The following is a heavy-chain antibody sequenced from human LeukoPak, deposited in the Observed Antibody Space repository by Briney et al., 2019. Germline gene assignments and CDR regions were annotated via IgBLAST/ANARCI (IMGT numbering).Heavy chain of an antibody. J-gene: IGHJ6*04. CDR3: ARAWGRAVAGIYYYYGMDV. CDR1: GGSVSGYD. D-gene: IGHD6-19*01. CDR2: INHSGST. Sequence: SETLSLTCAVYGGSVSGYDWSWIRQPPGKGLEWIGEINHSGSTNYNPSLKSRVTISVDTSKNQFSLKLSSVTAADTAVYYCARAWGRAVAGIYYYYGMDVWGKGTTVTVSS. V-gene: IGHV4-34*01.